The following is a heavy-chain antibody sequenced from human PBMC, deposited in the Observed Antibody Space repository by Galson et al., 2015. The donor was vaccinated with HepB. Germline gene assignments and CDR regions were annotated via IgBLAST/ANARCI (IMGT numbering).Heavy chain of an antibody. V-gene: IGHV6-1*01. CDR1: GDSVSNNNIA. CDR2: TYYRAKWSN. Sequence: CAISGDSVSNNNIAWNWIRQSPSRGLEWLGRTYYRAKWSNDYAVSVRSRITINPDTSKNQFSLQLNSVTPDDTAVYYCAGVVGTIYYYGMDVWGQGTTVTVSS. J-gene: IGHJ6*02. D-gene: IGHD6-19*01. CDR3: AGVVGTIYYYGMDV.